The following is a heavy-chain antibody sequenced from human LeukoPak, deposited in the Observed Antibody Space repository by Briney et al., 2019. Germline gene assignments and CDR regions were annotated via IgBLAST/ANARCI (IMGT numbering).Heavy chain of an antibody. V-gene: IGHV4-59*01. J-gene: IGHJ4*02. D-gene: IGHD5-18*01. Sequence: SETLSLTCTVSGGSISSYYWSWIRPPPGKGLEWIGYIYYSGTTNYNPSLKSRVTISVDTSKNQFSLKLNSMTAADTAVYYCARRVDTAMVYFDYWGQGTLVTVSS. CDR1: GGSISSYY. CDR2: IYYSGTT. CDR3: ARRVDTAMVYFDY.